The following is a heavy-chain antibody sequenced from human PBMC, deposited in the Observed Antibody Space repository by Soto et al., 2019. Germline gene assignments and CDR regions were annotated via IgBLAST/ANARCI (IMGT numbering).Heavy chain of an antibody. CDR2: MNPNSGNT. Sequence: RASVKVSCKASGYTFTSYDINWLRQATGQGLEWMGWMNPNSGNTGYAQKFQGRVTMTRNTSISTAYMELSSLRSEDTAVYYCARGGYSYGYNYYYYYGMDVWGQGTTVTVSS. V-gene: IGHV1-8*01. CDR1: GYTFTSYD. D-gene: IGHD5-18*01. J-gene: IGHJ6*02. CDR3: ARGGYSYGYNYYYYYGMDV.